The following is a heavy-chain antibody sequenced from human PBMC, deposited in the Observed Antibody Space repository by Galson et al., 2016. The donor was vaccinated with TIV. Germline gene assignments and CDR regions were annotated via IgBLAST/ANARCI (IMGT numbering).Heavy chain of an antibody. CDR2: IYYSGST. D-gene: IGHD6-13*01. CDR3: ARQSGYGTSWFPYYFDY. CDR1: GDSISNYY. Sequence: SETLSLTCTVSGDSISNYYRTWIRQPPGKGLGWIGYIYYSGSTNYSPSLKSRVTISRDTSKNQFALKLNSATASDTAVYYCARQSGYGTSWFPYYFDYWGQGTLVTVSS. J-gene: IGHJ4*02. V-gene: IGHV4-59*08.